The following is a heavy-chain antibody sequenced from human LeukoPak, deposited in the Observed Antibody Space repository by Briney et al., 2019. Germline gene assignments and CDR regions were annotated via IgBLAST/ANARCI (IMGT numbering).Heavy chain of an antibody. CDR2: ISNNGGYT. V-gene: IGHV3-23*01. Sequence: GGSLRLSCAASGFTFSSSAMSWVRQAPGKGLEWVSAISNNGGYTYYADSVQGRFTISRDNSKSTLCLQINSLRAEDTAVYYCAKQLGYCSDGSCYFPYWGQGTLVTVS. CDR3: AKQLGYCSDGSCYFPY. D-gene: IGHD2-15*01. J-gene: IGHJ4*02. CDR1: GFTFSSSA.